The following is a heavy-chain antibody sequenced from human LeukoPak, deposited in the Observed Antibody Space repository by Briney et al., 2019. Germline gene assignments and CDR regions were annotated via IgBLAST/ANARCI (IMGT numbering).Heavy chain of an antibody. CDR2: IYYSGST. Sequence: KPSETLSLTCTVSGRSISSYYWSWIRQPPGKGLEWIGYIYYSGSTNYNPSLKSRVTISIDTSKNQFSLNLSSVTAADTAVYYCARGASGYSYGWGQGTLVTVSS. V-gene: IGHV4-59*01. CDR3: ARGASGYSYG. CDR1: GRSISSYY. D-gene: IGHD5-18*01. J-gene: IGHJ4*02.